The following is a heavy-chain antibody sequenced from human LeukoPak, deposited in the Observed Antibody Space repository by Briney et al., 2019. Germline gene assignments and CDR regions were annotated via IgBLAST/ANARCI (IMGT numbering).Heavy chain of an antibody. J-gene: IGHJ3*02. Sequence: GGSLRLSCAASGFTFSSYWMNWARQAPGKGLEWVASINHNGNVNYYVDSVKGRFTISRDNAKNSLYLQMNSLRAEDTAVYYCARDWGWELLDAFDIWGQGTMVTVSS. V-gene: IGHV3-7*01. D-gene: IGHD1-26*01. CDR1: GFTFSSYW. CDR3: ARDWGWELLDAFDI. CDR2: INHNGNVN.